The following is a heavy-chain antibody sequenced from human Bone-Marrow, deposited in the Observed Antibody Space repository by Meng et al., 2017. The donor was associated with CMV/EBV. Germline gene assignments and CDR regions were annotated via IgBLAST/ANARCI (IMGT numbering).Heavy chain of an antibody. V-gene: IGHV5-51*01. CDR3: ARLEGFPFWRGWFDP. CDR1: GYSFTSYW. D-gene: IGHD3-3*01. CDR2: IYPGDSDT. J-gene: IGHJ5*02. Sequence: GESLKISCKGSGYSFTSYWIGWVRQMPGKGLEWMGIIYPGDSDTRYSPSFQGQVTISADKSISTAYLQWSSLKASDTAMYYWARLEGFPFWRGWFDPWGQGTLVTVSS.